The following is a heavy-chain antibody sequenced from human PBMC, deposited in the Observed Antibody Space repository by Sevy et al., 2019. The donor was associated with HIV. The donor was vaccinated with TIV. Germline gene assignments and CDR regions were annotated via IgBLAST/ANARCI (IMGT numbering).Heavy chain of an antibody. J-gene: IGHJ6*02. CDR2: ISSSSSHI. D-gene: IGHD6-13*01. V-gene: IGHV3-21*01. Sequence: GSLRLSCAASGFTFSSYAMNWVRQAPGKGLEWVSSISSSSSHIYAADSLKGRFTISRDNAKNSLFLQVNSLRAEDTAIHYCARVAADDPDFYYYGMDVWGQGTTVTVSS. CDR3: ARVAADDPDFYYYGMDV. CDR1: GFTFSSYA.